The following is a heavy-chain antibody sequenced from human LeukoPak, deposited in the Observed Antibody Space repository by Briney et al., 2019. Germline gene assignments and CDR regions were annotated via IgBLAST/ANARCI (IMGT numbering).Heavy chain of an antibody. CDR2: IESKTDGGTT. CDR1: GGSFSGYY. Sequence: PSETLSLTCAVYGGSFSGYYWSWIRQPPGKGLEWVGRIESKTDGGTTDYAAPVKGRFTISRDDSKNTLYLQMNSLKTEDTAVYYCTTTGRRDGFGPSDYWGQGTLVTVSS. D-gene: IGHD5-24*01. CDR3: TTTGRRDGFGPSDY. V-gene: IGHV3-15*04. J-gene: IGHJ4*02.